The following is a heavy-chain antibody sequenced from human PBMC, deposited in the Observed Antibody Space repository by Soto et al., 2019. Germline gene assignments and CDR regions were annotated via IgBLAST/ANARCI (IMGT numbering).Heavy chain of an antibody. D-gene: IGHD1-1*01. V-gene: IGHV4-30-4*01. CDR1: GGSISSVSGASINYVDYY. J-gene: IGHJ6*02. Sequence: QVQLQESGPGLVKPSQTLSLTCTVSGGSISSVSGASINYVDYYWSWIRQSPGKGLEWIGCIYYSGRTYYNPSLQSRLTISVDTSKNQFSLKLSSVTAADTAVYYCARDPNEVSGGGYGLDVWGQGTSVTVSS. CDR2: IYYSGRT. CDR3: ARDPNEVSGGGYGLDV.